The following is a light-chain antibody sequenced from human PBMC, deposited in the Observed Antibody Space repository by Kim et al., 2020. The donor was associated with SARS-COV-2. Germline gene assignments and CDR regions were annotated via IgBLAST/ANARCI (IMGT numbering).Light chain of an antibody. CDR3: HQYGNSPDT. CDR1: RSLSGMH. V-gene: IGKV3-20*01. Sequence: PAERAILFCRASRSLSGMHLAWYQQQKPGQAPRLLIYGASSRASGIPDRSSGSGWGTDCTLNISILEAEDSAVYYCHQYGNSPDTFGQGTRLEIK. J-gene: IGKJ5*01. CDR2: GAS.